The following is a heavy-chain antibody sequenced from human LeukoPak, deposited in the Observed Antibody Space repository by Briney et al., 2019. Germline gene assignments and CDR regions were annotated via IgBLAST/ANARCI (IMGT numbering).Heavy chain of an antibody. Sequence: ASVKVSCKASGGTFSSYAISWVRQAPGQGLEWVGGIIPIFGTANYAQKFQGRVTITADESTSTAYMELSSLRSEDTAVYYCARDRVVGAGYFDYWGQGTLVTVSS. V-gene: IGHV1-69*13. CDR3: ARDRVVGAGYFDY. CDR1: GGTFSSYA. CDR2: IIPIFGTA. D-gene: IGHD1-26*01. J-gene: IGHJ4*02.